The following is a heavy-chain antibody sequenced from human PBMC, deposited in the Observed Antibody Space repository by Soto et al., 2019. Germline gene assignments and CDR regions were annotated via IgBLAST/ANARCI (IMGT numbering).Heavy chain of an antibody. Sequence: SETLSLTCTVSGGSVSSNYYWSWVRQPPGKGLEWIGYVFHSAKTSYNPSLKSRVTISLDMSKNQFSLKLSSVTAADTAVYYCARAYCSSTSCYNGMDVWGQGTTVTVSS. CDR3: ARAYCSSTSCYNGMDV. CDR1: GGSVSSNYY. V-gene: IGHV4-59*08. D-gene: IGHD2-2*01. J-gene: IGHJ6*02. CDR2: VFHSAKT.